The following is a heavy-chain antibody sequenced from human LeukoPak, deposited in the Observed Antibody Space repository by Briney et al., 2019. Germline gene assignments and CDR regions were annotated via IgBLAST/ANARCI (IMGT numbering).Heavy chain of an antibody. V-gene: IGHV3-30*18. J-gene: IGHJ4*02. CDR2: ISYDGSNK. CDR1: GFTFSSYG. Sequence: GRSLRLSCAAPGFTFSSYGMHWVRQAPGKGLEWVAVISYDGSNKYYADSVKGRFTISRDNSKNTLYLQMNSLRAEDTALYYCAKDIGPGIAVAGTFDYWGQGTLVTVSS. CDR3: AKDIGPGIAVAGTFDY. D-gene: IGHD6-19*01.